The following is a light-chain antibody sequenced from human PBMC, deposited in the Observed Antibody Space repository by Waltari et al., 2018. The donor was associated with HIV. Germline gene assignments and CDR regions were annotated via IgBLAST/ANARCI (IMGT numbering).Light chain of an antibody. CDR1: RSNLGAGYD. CDR3: QSYDRISWV. J-gene: IGLJ3*02. Sequence: QSVLTQPPSVSGATGQRVTIACTGSRSNLGAGYDVHWYQQLPGTAPKLLIYSSSDRALGVPDRFSGSKSGTSASLVITGLQAEDDADYYCQSYDRISWVFGAGTKLTVL. V-gene: IGLV1-40*01. CDR2: SSS.